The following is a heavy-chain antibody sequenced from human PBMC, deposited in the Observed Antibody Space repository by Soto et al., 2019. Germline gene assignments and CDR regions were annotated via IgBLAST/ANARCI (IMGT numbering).Heavy chain of an antibody. D-gene: IGHD6-19*01. J-gene: IGHJ4*02. Sequence: QVLLQESGPGLVQPSGTLSLSCVVSGVSIGSNYYWGWVRQPPGKGLEWLGDMSYIGSVNYNPSLKSSVTLSMEKSQNHFSLKLNSVTAADTAVYYCARSLGWYAIDYWGQGTLVIVSS. V-gene: IGHV4-4*02. CDR3: ARSLGWYAIDY. CDR2: MSYIGSV. CDR1: GVSIGSNYY.